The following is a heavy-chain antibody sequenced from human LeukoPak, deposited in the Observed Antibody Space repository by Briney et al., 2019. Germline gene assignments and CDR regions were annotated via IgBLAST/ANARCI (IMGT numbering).Heavy chain of an antibody. CDR3: VRTWGSGYSAPPGD. J-gene: IGHJ4*02. D-gene: IGHD6-13*01. CDR1: GFTFSDYG. CDR2: ISYDGSTK. V-gene: IGHV3-30*03. Sequence: PGRSLRLSCAASGFTFSDYGMHWVRQAPGKGLEWVAVISYDGSTKYYADSVKGRFTISRDNSKNTLYLQMNSLGAEDTAVYYCVRTWGSGYSAPPGDWGQGSLVTVSS.